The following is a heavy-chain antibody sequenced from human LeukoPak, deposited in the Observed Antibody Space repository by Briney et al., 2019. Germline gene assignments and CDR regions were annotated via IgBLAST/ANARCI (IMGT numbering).Heavy chain of an antibody. D-gene: IGHD4-11*01. CDR3: ARGTPTTRDFDY. CDR1: GFTFDDYA. V-gene: IGHV3-9*01. J-gene: IGHJ4*02. CDR2: ISWNSGSI. Sequence: GGSLRLSCAASGFTFDDYAMHWVRQAPGKGLEWVSGISWNSGSIGYADSVKGRFTISRDNAKNSLYLQMNSLRAEDAAVYYCARGTPTTRDFDYWGQGTLVTVSS.